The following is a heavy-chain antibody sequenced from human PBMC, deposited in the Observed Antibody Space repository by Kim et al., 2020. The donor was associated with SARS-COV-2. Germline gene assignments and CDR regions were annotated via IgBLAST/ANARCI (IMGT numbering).Heavy chain of an antibody. CDR2: IWYDGSNT. CDR3: AKEDIVLVYFGDYYGMDV. CDR1: GFTFSSYG. J-gene: IGHJ6*02. D-gene: IGHD2-8*02. Sequence: GGSLRLSCAASGFTFSSYGMHWVRQAPGKGLEWVAVIWYDGSNTYYADSVKGRFTISRDNSKNTLYLQMNSLRAEDTAVYYCAKEDIVLVYFGDYYGMDVWGQGTTVTVSS. V-gene: IGHV3-33*06.